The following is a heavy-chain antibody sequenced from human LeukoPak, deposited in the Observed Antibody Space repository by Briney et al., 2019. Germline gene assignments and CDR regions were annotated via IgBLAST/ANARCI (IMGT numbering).Heavy chain of an antibody. D-gene: IGHD5-12*01. Sequence: PSETLSLTCTVSGGSISSYYWSWTRQPPGEGLEWIGYIYYSGSTNYNPSLKSRVTISVDTSKNQFSLKLSSVTAADTAVYYCARHRGYSGYEPFDYWGQGTLVTVSS. J-gene: IGHJ4*02. CDR1: GGSISSYY. CDR2: IYYSGST. CDR3: ARHRGYSGYEPFDY. V-gene: IGHV4-59*08.